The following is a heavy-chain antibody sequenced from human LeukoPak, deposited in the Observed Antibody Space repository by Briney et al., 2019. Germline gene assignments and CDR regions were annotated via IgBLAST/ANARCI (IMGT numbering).Heavy chain of an antibody. J-gene: IGHJ4*02. D-gene: IGHD1-26*01. CDR1: GYTFTGYY. CDR3: ARVGGSYYMDFDY. V-gene: IGHV1-2*02. Sequence: WASVKVSCKASGYTFTGYYMHWVRQAPGQGLEWMGWINPNSGGTNYAQKFQGRVTMTRDTSISTAYMELSRLRSDDTAVYYCARVGGSYYMDFDYWGQGTLVTVSS. CDR2: INPNSGGT.